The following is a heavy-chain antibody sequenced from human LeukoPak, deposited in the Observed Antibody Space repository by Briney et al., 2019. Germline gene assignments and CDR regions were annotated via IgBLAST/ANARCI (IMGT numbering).Heavy chain of an antibody. Sequence: EAGGSLRLSCAASGFTFSSYWMHWVRQAPGKGLEWVAFIRYDGSNKYYADSVKGRFTISRDNSKNTLYLQMNSLRAEDTAVYYCAKDPLWFGELLDSQYAFDIWGQGTMVTVSS. CDR1: GFTFSSYW. J-gene: IGHJ3*02. CDR3: AKDPLWFGELLDSQYAFDI. D-gene: IGHD3-10*01. CDR2: IRYDGSNK. V-gene: IGHV3-30*02.